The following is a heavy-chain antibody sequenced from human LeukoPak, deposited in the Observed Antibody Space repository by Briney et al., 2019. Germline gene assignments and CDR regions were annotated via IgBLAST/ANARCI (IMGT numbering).Heavy chain of an antibody. CDR3: ASFRIKESPYCDY. CDR1: GFTFSSYS. Sequence: GGCLRLSCAASGFTFSSYSMNWVRQAPGKGLEWVSSISSSSSYIYYADSVKGRFTISRDNAKNSLYLQMNSLRAEDTAVYYCASFRIKESPYCDYWGQGTLVTVSS. D-gene: IGHD3-10*01. V-gene: IGHV3-21*01. J-gene: IGHJ4*02. CDR2: ISSSSSYI.